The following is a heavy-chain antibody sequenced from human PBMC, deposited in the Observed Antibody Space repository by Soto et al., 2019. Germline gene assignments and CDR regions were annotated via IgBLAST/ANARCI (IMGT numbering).Heavy chain of an antibody. V-gene: IGHV1-69*02. CDR3: ASLPRYSSSWTFDP. CDR1: GGTFSSYT. D-gene: IGHD6-13*01. J-gene: IGHJ5*02. Sequence: SVKASCKASGGTFSSYTISWVRQAPGQGLEWMGRIIPILGIANYAQKFQGRVTITADKSTSTAYMELSSLRSEDTAVYYCASLPRYSSSWTFDPWGQGTLVTVSS. CDR2: IIPILGIA.